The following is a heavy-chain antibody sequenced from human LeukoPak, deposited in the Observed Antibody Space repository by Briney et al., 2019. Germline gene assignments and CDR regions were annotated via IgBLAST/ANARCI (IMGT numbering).Heavy chain of an antibody. CDR2: IYSGGST. V-gene: IGHV3-53*01. Sequence: PGGPLRLSCAASGFTVSSNYMSWVRQAPGKGLEWVSVIYSGGSTYYADSVKGRFTISRDNSKNTLYLQMNSLRAEDTAVYYCARLGDDYYGMDVWGQGTTVTVSS. CDR1: GFTVSSNY. J-gene: IGHJ6*02. CDR3: ARLGDDYYGMDV. D-gene: IGHD2-21*02.